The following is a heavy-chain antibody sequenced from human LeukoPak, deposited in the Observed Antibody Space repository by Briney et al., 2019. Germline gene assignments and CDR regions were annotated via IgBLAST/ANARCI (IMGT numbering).Heavy chain of an antibody. V-gene: IGHV3-23*01. CDR1: GFTFSSYA. CDR2: ISGSGGST. Sequence: GGSLRLSCAASGFTFSSYAMSWVRQAPGKGLEWVSAISGSGGSTYYADSVKGRFTISRDNSKNTLNLQMNGLRAEDTAVYYCARDRGAGYCSGGGCYSAVFDLWGQGTMVTVSS. D-gene: IGHD2-15*01. J-gene: IGHJ3*01. CDR3: ARDRGAGYCSGGGCYSAVFDL.